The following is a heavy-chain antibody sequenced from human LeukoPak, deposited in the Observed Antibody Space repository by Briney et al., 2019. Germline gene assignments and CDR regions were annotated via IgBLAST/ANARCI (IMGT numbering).Heavy chain of an antibody. CDR1: GYTFTNYA. CDR3: ARTLFGDQYQLLHNWFDP. CDR2: INTDTGNP. D-gene: IGHD2-2*01. V-gene: IGHV7-4-1*02. Sequence: GASVKVSCKASGYTFTNYAMNWVRHAPGQGLEWMGWINTDTGNPTYAQGFTRRLVFSLDSSASTAYLQISSLKAEDTAVYYCARTLFGDQYQLLHNWFDPWGQGTLVTVSS. J-gene: IGHJ5*02.